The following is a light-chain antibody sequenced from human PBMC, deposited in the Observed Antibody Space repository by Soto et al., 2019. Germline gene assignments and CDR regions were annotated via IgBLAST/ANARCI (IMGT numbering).Light chain of an antibody. CDR2: DAS. J-gene: IGKJ1*01. V-gene: IGKV1-5*01. CDR3: QQYNNYST. CDR1: QTISSW. Sequence: DIQMTQSPSTLSGSVGDRVTITCRASQTISSWLAWYQQKPGKAPKLLIFDASILQSGVPSRFSGSGSGTEFTLSISRLQPDDFATYYCQQYNNYSTFGQGTKVDIK.